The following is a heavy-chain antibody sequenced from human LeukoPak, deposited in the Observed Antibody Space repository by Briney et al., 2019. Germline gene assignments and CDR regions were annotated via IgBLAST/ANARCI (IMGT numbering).Heavy chain of an antibody. CDR3: AREGKGSTYYFDY. CDR1: GFTFSSYG. J-gene: IGHJ4*02. Sequence: GGSLRLSCAASGFTFSSYGMHWVRQAPGKGLEWVAVISYDGSNKYYADSVKGRFTISRDNSKNTLYLQMNSLRAEDTAVYYCAREGKGSTYYFDYWGQGTLVTVSS. D-gene: IGHD2-15*01. CDR2: ISYDGSNK. V-gene: IGHV3-30*03.